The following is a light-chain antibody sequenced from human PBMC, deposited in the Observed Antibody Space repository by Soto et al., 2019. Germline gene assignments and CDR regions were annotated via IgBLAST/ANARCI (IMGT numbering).Light chain of an antibody. CDR2: DAS. CDR3: QQFKDYVWT. Sequence: DIQMTQSPSTLSASVGDRVTITCRASQNMERYMAWYQQKSGKAPKLMIYDASSLQRGVPSRFSGSGSGTEFTLTISSLQPDDVATYYCQQFKDYVWTFGQGTKV. V-gene: IGKV1-5*01. J-gene: IGKJ1*01. CDR1: QNMERY.